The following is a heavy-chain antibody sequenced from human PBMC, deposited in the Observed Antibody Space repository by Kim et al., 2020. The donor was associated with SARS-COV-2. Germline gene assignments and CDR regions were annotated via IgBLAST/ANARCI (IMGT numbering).Heavy chain of an antibody. CDR1: GFTFSSYS. Sequence: GGSLRLSCAASGFTFSSYSMNWVRQAPGKGLEWVSYISSSSSTIYYADSVKGRFTISRDNAKNSLYLQMNSLRDEDTAVYYCARESSSSGGESDAFDIWGQGTMVTVSS. CDR3: ARESSSSGGESDAFDI. CDR2: ISSSSSTI. D-gene: IGHD3-16*01. V-gene: IGHV3-48*02. J-gene: IGHJ3*02.